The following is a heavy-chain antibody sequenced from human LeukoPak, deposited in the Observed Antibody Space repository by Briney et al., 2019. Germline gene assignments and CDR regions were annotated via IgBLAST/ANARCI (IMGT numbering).Heavy chain of an antibody. V-gene: IGHV4-59*01. Sequence: PSETLSLTCTVSGDSISSYYWSWIRQPHGKGLEWIGYIYYTGITKYNPSLKSRVTMSVDTSKNQFSLKLTSVTAADTAVYYCARYCSTSGTKAFGIWGQGTMVTVSS. D-gene: IGHD3-10*01. CDR1: GDSISSYY. CDR2: IYYTGIT. CDR3: ARYCSTSGTKAFGI. J-gene: IGHJ3*02.